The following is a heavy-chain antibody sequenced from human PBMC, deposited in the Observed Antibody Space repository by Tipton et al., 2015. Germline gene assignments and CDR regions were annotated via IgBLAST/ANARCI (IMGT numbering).Heavy chain of an antibody. J-gene: IGHJ4*02. Sequence: TLSLTCTVSGWSISSYYWSWIRQPPGKGLEWIGYIDKGGSTNYSPSLESRVSISVDTSTNQVSLKLTSVTPADTAVYFCAMFLAAGGAGGFDSWGQGTLVTVSS. CDR1: GWSISSYY. CDR2: IDKGGST. V-gene: IGHV4-59*01. CDR3: AMFLAAGGAGGFDS. D-gene: IGHD2-8*02.